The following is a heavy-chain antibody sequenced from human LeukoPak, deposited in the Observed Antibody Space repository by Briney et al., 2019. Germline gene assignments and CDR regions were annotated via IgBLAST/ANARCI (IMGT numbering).Heavy chain of an antibody. CDR3: ARRRAYYYGSGSCFDY. CDR1: GGSISSSSYY. Sequence: SETLSLTCTVSGGSISSSSYYWGWIRQPPGKGLEWIVSIYYSGSTYYNPSLKSRVNISVDTSKNQFSLKLSSVTAADTAVYYCARRRAYYYGSGSCFDYWGQGTLVTVSS. D-gene: IGHD3-10*01. V-gene: IGHV4-39*01. J-gene: IGHJ4*02. CDR2: IYYSGST.